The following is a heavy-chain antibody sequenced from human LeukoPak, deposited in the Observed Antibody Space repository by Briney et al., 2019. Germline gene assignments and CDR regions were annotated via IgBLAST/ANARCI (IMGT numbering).Heavy chain of an antibody. CDR3: ARPISRYMDV. Sequence: GGSLRLSCAVSGFIISDYYVSWLRQAPGKGLEWISYISGSGTIIYYTDSVKGRFTISRDNAKNSLSLQINSLRAKDTALYYCARPISRYMDVWGKGTTVTVSS. V-gene: IGHV3-11*04. CDR2: ISGSGTII. J-gene: IGHJ6*03. CDR1: GFIISDYY. D-gene: IGHD2-2*02.